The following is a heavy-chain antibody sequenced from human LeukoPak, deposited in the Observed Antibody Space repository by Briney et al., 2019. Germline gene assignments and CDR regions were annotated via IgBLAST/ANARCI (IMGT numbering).Heavy chain of an antibody. J-gene: IGHJ4*02. CDR1: GYTLTELS. D-gene: IGHD3-22*01. Sequence: EASVKASCKVSGYTLTELSMHWVRQAPGKGLEWMGGFDPEDGETIYAQKFQGRVTMTEDTSTDTAYMELSSLRSEDTAVYYCATYYYDSSGYYFDYWGQGTLVTVSS. V-gene: IGHV1-24*01. CDR3: ATYYYDSSGYYFDY. CDR2: FDPEDGET.